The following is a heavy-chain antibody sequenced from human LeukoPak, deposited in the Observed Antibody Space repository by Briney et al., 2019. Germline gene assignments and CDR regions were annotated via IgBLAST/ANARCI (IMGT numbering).Heavy chain of an antibody. D-gene: IGHD5-18*01. CDR1: GGSISSSNW. J-gene: IGHJ3*02. CDR3: ATHRGYSYVLTFDI. CDR2: IYHSGST. V-gene: IGHV4-4*02. Sequence: SGTLSLTCAVSGGSISSSNWWSWVRQPPGKGLEWIGEIYHSGSTNYNPSLKSRVTISVDKSKNQSSLKLSSVTAADTAVYYCATHRGYSYVLTFDIWGQGTMVTVSS.